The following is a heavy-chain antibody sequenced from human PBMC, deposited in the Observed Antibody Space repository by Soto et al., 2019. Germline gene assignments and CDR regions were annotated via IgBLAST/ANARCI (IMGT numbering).Heavy chain of an antibody. Sequence: QVQLVQSGGEVKKPGASVKVSCQASGYTFTNYGISWVRQAPGQGLEWMGWINVYNGNTKYAQKVQGRVTMTTDTATSTAYMELRRLRSDDTAVYYCARGVGSGSYYNQYNWFDPWGQGTLVTVSS. CDR1: GYTFTNYG. V-gene: IGHV1-18*01. J-gene: IGHJ5*02. CDR2: INVYNGNT. D-gene: IGHD3-10*01. CDR3: ARGVGSGSYYNQYNWFDP.